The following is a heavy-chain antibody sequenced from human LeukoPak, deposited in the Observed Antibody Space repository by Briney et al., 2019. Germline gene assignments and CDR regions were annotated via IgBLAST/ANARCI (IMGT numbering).Heavy chain of an antibody. Sequence: GGSLRLSCAASGFTFSSNAMTWVRQAPGKGPEWVSGISGRADTTFYADSVKGRFTVSRDNSKNTLYLQMNSLRAEDTAVYYCVKELPTPWGQGTMVTVSS. J-gene: IGHJ3*01. D-gene: IGHD2-15*01. CDR2: ISGRADTT. V-gene: IGHV3-23*01. CDR1: GFTFSSNA. CDR3: VKELPTP.